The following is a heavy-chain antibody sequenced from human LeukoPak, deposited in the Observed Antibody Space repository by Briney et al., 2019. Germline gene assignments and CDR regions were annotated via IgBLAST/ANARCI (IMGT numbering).Heavy chain of an antibody. D-gene: IGHD2-15*01. V-gene: IGHV3-48*03. CDR1: GFTFSTYE. CDR3: ARARTRFCSGGSCYSGYAFDI. J-gene: IGHJ3*02. Sequence: GGSLRLSCAASGFTFSTYEMTWVRQAPGKGLEWVSRISTSGSTIYNADSVKGRFTISTDNAKNSLYLQMNSLRAEDTAVYYCARARTRFCSGGSCYSGYAFDIWGQGTMVTVSS. CDR2: ISTSGSTI.